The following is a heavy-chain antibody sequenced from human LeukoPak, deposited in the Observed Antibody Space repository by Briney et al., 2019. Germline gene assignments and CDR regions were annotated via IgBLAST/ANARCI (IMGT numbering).Heavy chain of an antibody. V-gene: IGHV4-34*01. Sequence: SETLSLTCAVYGGSFSGYYWSWIRQPPGKGLEWIGEINHSGSTNYNPSLKSRVTISVDTSKKQFSLKLSSVTAADTAVYYCATRAGHYYDSSGYHYYGMDVWGQGTTVTVSS. D-gene: IGHD3-22*01. CDR3: ATRAGHYYDSSGYHYYGMDV. CDR1: GGSFSGYY. J-gene: IGHJ6*02. CDR2: INHSGST.